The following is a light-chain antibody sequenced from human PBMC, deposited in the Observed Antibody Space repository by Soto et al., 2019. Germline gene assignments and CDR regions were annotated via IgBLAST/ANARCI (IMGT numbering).Light chain of an antibody. V-gene: IGLV6-57*02. CDR3: QSYDRSNVV. Sequence: NFMLTQPHSVSESPGKTVTISCTGSSGSIATNYVQWYRQRPGSAPTTVIYEDNQRPSGVPDRFSGSIDSSSNSASLTISGLKTEDEADYYCQSYDRSNVVFGGGTKLTVL. CDR1: SGSIATNY. CDR2: EDN. J-gene: IGLJ2*01.